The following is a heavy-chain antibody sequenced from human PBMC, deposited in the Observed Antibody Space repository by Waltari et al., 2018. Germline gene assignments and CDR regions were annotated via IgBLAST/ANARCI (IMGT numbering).Heavy chain of an antibody. J-gene: IGHJ3*02. CDR2: INPNSGGT. D-gene: IGHD3-10*01. Sequence: QVQLVQSGAEVKKPGASVKVSCKASGYTFTGYYMHWVRQAPGQGLEWMGRINPNSGGTNYAQKFQGRVTMTRGTSISTAYLGLSMLRCDGTAVYYCARGTMVRGVNRPAAFDIWCQGTMVTVSS. CDR1: GYTFTGYY. CDR3: ARGTMVRGVNRPAAFDI. V-gene: IGHV1-2*06.